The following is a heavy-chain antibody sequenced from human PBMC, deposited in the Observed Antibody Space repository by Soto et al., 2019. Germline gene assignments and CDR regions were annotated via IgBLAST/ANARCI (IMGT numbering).Heavy chain of an antibody. D-gene: IGHD2-15*01. CDR1: GGSITGAYY. V-gene: IGHV4-31*02. Sequence: PSETLSLTXRRSGGSITGAYYWNWIRQHPGKGLEWIGSIHYRGSTYYNPSLKTRITISLDRSNNQFSLNLSSVTAADTAVYYCARVRDSFGLDVWGQGTTVTV. J-gene: IGHJ6*02. CDR2: IHYRGST. CDR3: ARVRDSFGLDV.